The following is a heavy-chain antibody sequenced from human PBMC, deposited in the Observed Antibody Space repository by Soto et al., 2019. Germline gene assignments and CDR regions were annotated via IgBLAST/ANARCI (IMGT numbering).Heavy chain of an antibody. CDR1: GGTFSSYA. Sequence: SVKVSCKASGGTFSSYAISWVRQAPGQGLEWMGGIIPIFGTANYAQKFQGRVTITADESTSTAYMELSSLRSEDTAVYYCARLYVKRVYSVYEPAYRDYNYVWGQGTTVTVSS. CDR3: ARLYVKRVYSVYEPAYRDYNYV. CDR2: IIPIFGTA. V-gene: IGHV1-69*13. D-gene: IGHD5-12*01. J-gene: IGHJ6*02.